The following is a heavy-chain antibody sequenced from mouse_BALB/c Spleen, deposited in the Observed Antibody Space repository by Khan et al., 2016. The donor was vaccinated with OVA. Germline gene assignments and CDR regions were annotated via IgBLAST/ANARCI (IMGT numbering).Heavy chain of an antibody. CDR2: IHYSGST. V-gene: IGHV3-1*02. CDR1: GYSITSGYS. J-gene: IGHJ3*01. D-gene: IGHD2-12*01. CDR3: SSDELQGFAY. Sequence: EVQLQESGPDLVKPSQSLSLTCTVTGYSITSGYSWHWIRQFPGNKLEWMGYIHYSGSTNYNPSLKSRLPIPRDTSTNQFFLQLKSVATEDTATYYCSSDELQGFAYWGHGTLVTVSA.